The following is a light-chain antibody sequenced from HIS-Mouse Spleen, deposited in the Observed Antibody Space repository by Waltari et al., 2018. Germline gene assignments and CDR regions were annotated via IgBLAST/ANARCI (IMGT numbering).Light chain of an antibody. V-gene: IGLV3-1*01. CDR2: QDS. CDR1: KLGDKY. Sequence: SYELTQPPSVSVSPGQTASTTFSGDKLGDKYACWYQQKPGQSPVLVIYQDSKRPSGIPERFSGSNSGNTATLTISGTQAMDEADYYCQAWDSSTMVFGGGTKLTVL. CDR3: QAWDSSTMV. J-gene: IGLJ2*01.